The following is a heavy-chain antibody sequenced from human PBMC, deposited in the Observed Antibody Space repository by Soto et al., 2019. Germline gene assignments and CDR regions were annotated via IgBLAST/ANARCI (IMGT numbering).Heavy chain of an antibody. V-gene: IGHV6-1*01. CDR3: ARLLGNSWLDS. CDR2: TDYRSRWQT. J-gene: IGHJ5*01. Sequence: PSQTLSLTCAISGDSVSSNDATWDWIRQSPSRGLECLGRTDYRSRWQTDYAISVKSRISINPDTSNNQVSLQLNSVTPDDTAVYYCARLLGNSWLDSWGQGTLVTISS. CDR1: GDSVSSNDAT.